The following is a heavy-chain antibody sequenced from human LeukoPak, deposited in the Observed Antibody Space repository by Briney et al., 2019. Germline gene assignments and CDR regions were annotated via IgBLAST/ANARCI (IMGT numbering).Heavy chain of an antibody. CDR1: GGSFSGYY. D-gene: IGHD6-13*01. J-gene: IGHJ1*01. CDR3: ARGPRSGYSSSWYPSEYFQH. V-gene: IGHV4-34*01. CDR2: FNHSGST. Sequence: SETLSLTCALYGGSFSGYYWRWIRQPPGKGLEWIGEFNHSGSTNYNPSLKSRVTISVDTSKNQFSLKLSSVTAADTAVYYCARGPRSGYSSSWYPSEYFQHWGQGTLVTVSS.